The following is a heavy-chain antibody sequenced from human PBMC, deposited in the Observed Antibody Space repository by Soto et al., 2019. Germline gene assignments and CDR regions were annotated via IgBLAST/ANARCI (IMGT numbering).Heavy chain of an antibody. CDR1: GFTFTSSA. J-gene: IGHJ3*02. CDR3: AADRLTTVVYAFDI. Sequence: EASVKVSCKASGFTFTSSAVQWVRQARGQRLEWIGWIVVGSGNTNYAQKFHERVTITRDMSTSTAYMELSSLRSEDTAVYYCAADRLTTVVYAFDIWGQGTMVTVSS. D-gene: IGHD1-1*01. CDR2: IVVGSGNT. V-gene: IGHV1-58*01.